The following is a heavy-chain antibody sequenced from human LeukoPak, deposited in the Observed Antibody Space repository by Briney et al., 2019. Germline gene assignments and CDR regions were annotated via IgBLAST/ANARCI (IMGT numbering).Heavy chain of an antibody. Sequence: PSETLSLTCAVSGGSISSSNWWSWVRQPPGKGLEWIGEIYHSGSTNYNPSLKSRVTISVDKSKNQFSLKLSSVTAADTAVYYCARLEGGIVVVPAAIEISNDWFDPWGQGTLVTVSS. J-gene: IGHJ5*02. V-gene: IGHV4-4*02. CDR2: IYHSGST. D-gene: IGHD2-2*01. CDR3: ARLEGGIVVVPAAIEISNDWFDP. CDR1: GGSISSSNW.